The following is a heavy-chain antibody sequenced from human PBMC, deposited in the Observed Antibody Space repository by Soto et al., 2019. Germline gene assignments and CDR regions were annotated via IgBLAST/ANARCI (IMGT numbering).Heavy chain of an antibody. Sequence: SETLSLTCTVSGGSISSYYWSWIRQPPGKGLEWIGSIYYRGGTDYNPSLMSRVTISVDTSKNQFSLNLSSVTAADTAVYYCARQTRSVAGRPDEFDYWGQGTLVTVSS. V-gene: IGHV4-59*01. CDR2: IYYRGGT. J-gene: IGHJ4*02. CDR3: ARQTRSVAGRPDEFDY. CDR1: GGSISSYY. D-gene: IGHD6-6*01.